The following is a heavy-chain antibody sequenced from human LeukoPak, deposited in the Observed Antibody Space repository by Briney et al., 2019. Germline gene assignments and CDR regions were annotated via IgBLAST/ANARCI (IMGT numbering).Heavy chain of an antibody. D-gene: IGHD3-3*02. CDR2: INHSGST. Sequence: GSLRLSCAASGFTFSSYGMHWVRQAPGKGLEWIGEINHSGSTTYSPSLKSRVTISVDTSKNQFSLKLSSVTAADTAMYYCARHFFGALSTFLPGVKKQKSRFDPWGQGTLVTVSS. CDR1: GFTFSSYG. CDR3: ARHFFGALSTFLPGVKKQKSRFDP. V-gene: IGHV4-34*01. J-gene: IGHJ5*02.